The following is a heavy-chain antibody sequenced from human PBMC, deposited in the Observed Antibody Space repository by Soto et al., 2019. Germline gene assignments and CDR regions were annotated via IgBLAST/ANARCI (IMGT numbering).Heavy chain of an antibody. CDR1: GFTFSSYT. V-gene: IGHV3-30-3*01. J-gene: IGHJ3*02. CDR3: AKDIGYSSDPGAFDI. D-gene: IGHD6-19*01. CDR2: ISYDGGDK. Sequence: PGGSLRLSCAASGFTFSSYTMHWVRQTPGRGLEWVADISYDGGDKYYADSVKGRFTISRDNSKNTLYLQMNSLRAEDTAVYYCAKDIGYSSDPGAFDIWGQGTMVTVSS.